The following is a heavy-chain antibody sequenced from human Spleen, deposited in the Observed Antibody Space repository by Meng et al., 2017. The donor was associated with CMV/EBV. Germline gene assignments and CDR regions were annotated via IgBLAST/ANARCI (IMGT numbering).Heavy chain of an antibody. D-gene: IGHD2-2*01. CDR2: IYYSGST. J-gene: IGHJ5*02. CDR3: ARGGAVVPAADNWFDP. Sequence: GSSSSAGYYGNWIRQHPGKGLEWIGSIYYSGSTYYNPSLKSRLSISVDASKNQFSLHLSSVTAADTAVYYCARGGAVVPAADNWFDPWGQGSLVTVSS. CDR1: GSSSSAGYY. V-gene: IGHV4-31*02.